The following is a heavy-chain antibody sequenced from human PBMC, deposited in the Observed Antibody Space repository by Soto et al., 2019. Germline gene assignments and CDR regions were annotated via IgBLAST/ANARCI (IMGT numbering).Heavy chain of an antibody. J-gene: IGHJ5*02. D-gene: IGHD3-10*02. Sequence: ETLSLTCTVSGGSISRSIYYWGWIRQPPGKGLEWIGSIYYSGSTYFNPSLKSRVTISVDTSKNQFSLKLSSVTAADTAVYYCARRGTLFGELYPWGQGTLVTVSS. CDR1: GGSISRSIYY. V-gene: IGHV4-39*01. CDR2: IYYSGST. CDR3: ARRGTLFGELYP.